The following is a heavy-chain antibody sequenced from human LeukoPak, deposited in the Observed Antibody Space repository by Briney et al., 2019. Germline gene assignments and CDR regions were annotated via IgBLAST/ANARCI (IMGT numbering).Heavy chain of an antibody. J-gene: IGHJ3*02. CDR2: ISRNSSNK. CDR3: AKALDHRSSWYWYAFDI. V-gene: IGHV3-9*01. Sequence: GRSLRLSCAASGFTFSSYDMHWVRQAPGKGLEWVSGISRNSSNKDYADSVKGRFSISRDNAKKSLYLQMNSLRVEDTALYFCAKALDHRSSWYWYAFDIWGQGTMVTVSS. CDR1: GFTFSSYD. D-gene: IGHD6-13*01.